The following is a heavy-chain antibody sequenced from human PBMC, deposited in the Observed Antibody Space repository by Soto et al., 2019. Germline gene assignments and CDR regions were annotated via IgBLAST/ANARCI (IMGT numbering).Heavy chain of an antibody. CDR1: GFTSSSYA. J-gene: IGHJ4*02. CDR3: ARQWLDSYYFDN. Sequence: EVPLVESGGGLVQPGGSLRLSCAASGFTSSSYAMHRVRLAAGKGLEYVSAISSNGGSTYYANSVKGRFTISRDNSKNTLYLQMGSLRAEDMAVYYCARQWLDSYYFDNWGQGTLVTVSS. CDR2: ISSNGGST. V-gene: IGHV3-64*01. D-gene: IGHD6-19*01.